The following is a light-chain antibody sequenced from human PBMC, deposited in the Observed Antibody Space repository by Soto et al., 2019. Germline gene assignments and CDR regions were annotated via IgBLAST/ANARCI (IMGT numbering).Light chain of an antibody. V-gene: IGKV1-5*01. Sequence: DIQMTQSPSPLSASVGDRVTITCRASQSISDSLAWYQQKPGKAPDLLISDVSSLERGVASRFSGSGSGTEFTLTISSMQPDDVATYYCQQYNSYPWTFGQGTKVDI. CDR1: QSISDS. CDR2: DVS. J-gene: IGKJ1*01. CDR3: QQYNSYPWT.